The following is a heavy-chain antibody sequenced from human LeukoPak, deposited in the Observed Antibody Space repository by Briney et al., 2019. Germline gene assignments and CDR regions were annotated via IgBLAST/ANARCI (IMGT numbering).Heavy chain of an antibody. Sequence: ASVKVSCKSSGYTFTSYDINWVRQATGQGGEWMGCMYLNSGNTSYAQKFQGRVTMTKNTSITTAYMDLSSLTSEDTAVYYCARALSWTTESYYYMDVWGKGTTVIVSS. V-gene: IGHV1-8*01. CDR3: ARALSWTTESYYYMDV. CDR1: GYTFTSYD. D-gene: IGHD3/OR15-3a*01. CDR2: MYLNSGNT. J-gene: IGHJ6*03.